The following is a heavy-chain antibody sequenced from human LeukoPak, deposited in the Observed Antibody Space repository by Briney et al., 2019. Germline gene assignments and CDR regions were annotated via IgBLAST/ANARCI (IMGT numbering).Heavy chain of an antibody. CDR3: ARSSLAVAGNGYWFDP. Sequence: AASVMVSCKASGYTFTSYGISWVRQAPGQGLEWMGWISAYNGNTNYAHKLQGRVTMTTDTSPSTAYMERGSRRSDDTAVYFFARSSLAVAGNGYWFDPWGQGSLVSVCS. CDR1: GYTFTSYG. V-gene: IGHV1-18*01. CDR2: ISAYNGNT. J-gene: IGHJ5*02. D-gene: IGHD6-19*01.